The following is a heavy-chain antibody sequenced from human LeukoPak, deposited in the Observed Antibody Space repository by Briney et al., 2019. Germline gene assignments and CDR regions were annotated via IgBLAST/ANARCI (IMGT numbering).Heavy chain of an antibody. V-gene: IGHV3-23*01. CDR1: GFTFSSYA. J-gene: IGHJ4*02. Sequence: GGSLRLSCAASGFTFSSYAMSWVRQAPGKGLEWVSAISGSGGSTYYADSVKGRFTISRDNSKNTLYLQMNSLRAEDTAVYYCAKDMSPGYSSSWYFDYWGQGTLVTVSS. CDR3: AKDMSPGYSSSWYFDY. D-gene: IGHD6-13*01. CDR2: ISGSGGST.